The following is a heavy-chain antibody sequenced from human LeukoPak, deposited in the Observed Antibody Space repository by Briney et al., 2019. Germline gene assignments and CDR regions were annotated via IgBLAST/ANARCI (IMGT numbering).Heavy chain of an antibody. CDR3: ARAPYYYYYMDV. CDR1: GGSISSGGYY. J-gene: IGHJ6*03. CDR2: IYTSGST. Sequence: SETLSLTCTVSGGSISSGGYYWSWIRQPAGKGLEWIGRIYTSGSTNYNPSLKSRVTISVDTSKNQFSLKLSSVTAADTAVYYCARAPYYYYYMDVWGKGTTVTVSS. V-gene: IGHV4-61*02.